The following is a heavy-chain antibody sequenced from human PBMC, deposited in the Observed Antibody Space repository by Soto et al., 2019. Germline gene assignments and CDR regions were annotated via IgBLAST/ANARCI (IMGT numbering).Heavy chain of an antibody. J-gene: IGHJ6*02. CDR2: IWYDGSNK. CDR3: ASTPYYYDSSGYYGMDV. D-gene: IGHD3-22*01. Sequence: GGSLRLSCAASGFTFSSYGMHWVRQAPGKGLEWVAVIWYDGSNKYYADSVKGRFTISRDNSKNTLYLQMNSLRAEDTAVYYCASTPYYYDSSGYYGMDVWGQGTTVTVSS. V-gene: IGHV3-33*01. CDR1: GFTFSSYG.